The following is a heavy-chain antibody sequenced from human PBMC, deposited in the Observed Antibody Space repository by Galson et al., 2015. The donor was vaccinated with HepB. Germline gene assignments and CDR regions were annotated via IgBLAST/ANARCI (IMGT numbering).Heavy chain of an antibody. J-gene: IGHJ5*02. CDR2: IYHSGST. V-gene: IGHV4-38-2*02. CDR1: GYSISSGYY. CDR3: ARDSPNILTGRNWFDP. Sequence: SETLSLTCTVSGYSISSGYYWGWIRQPPGKGLEWIGSIYHSGSTYYNPSLKSRVTISVDTSKNQFSLKLSSVTAADTAVYYCARDSPNILTGRNWFDPWGQGTLVTVSS. D-gene: IGHD3-9*01.